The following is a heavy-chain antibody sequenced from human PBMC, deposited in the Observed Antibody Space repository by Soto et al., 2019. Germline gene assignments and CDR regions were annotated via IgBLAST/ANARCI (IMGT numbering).Heavy chain of an antibody. CDR3: AREDYYDSSGYLPGRYYFGMDV. Sequence: ASVKVSCKASGYTFTNSGISWVRQAPGQGLEWMGWIGAYNGHTKYAQKLQGRVTMTTDTSTSTAYMELRSLTSDDTAVYYCAREDYYDSSGYLPGRYYFGMDVWGQGTTVTVSS. CDR1: GYTFTNSG. D-gene: IGHD3-22*01. CDR2: IGAYNGHT. J-gene: IGHJ6*02. V-gene: IGHV1-18*01.